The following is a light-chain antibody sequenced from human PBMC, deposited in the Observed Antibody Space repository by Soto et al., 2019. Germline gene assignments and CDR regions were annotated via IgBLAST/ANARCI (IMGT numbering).Light chain of an antibody. Sequence: DIQMTQSPSSLSASVGDRVAITCQASQYIRNYLNWYQQKPGKAPKILIYDVSVLEAGVPSRFSGGGSGTHFTLTISSLQAEDAATYYCQQFDNLPLTFAGGTKVEIK. J-gene: IGKJ4*01. CDR1: QYIRNY. CDR3: QQFDNLPLT. CDR2: DVS. V-gene: IGKV1-33*01.